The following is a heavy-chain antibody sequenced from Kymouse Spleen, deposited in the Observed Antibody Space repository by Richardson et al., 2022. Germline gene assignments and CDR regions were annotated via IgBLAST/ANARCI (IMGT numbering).Heavy chain of an antibody. Sequence: QVQLQESGPGLVKPSQTLSLTCTVSGGSISSGGYYWSWIRQHPGKGLEWIGYIYYSGSTYYNPSLKSRVTISVDTSKNQFSLKLSSVTAADTAVYYCARWGSLWFGELWVDYWGQGTLVTVSS. CDR2: IYYSGST. CDR1: GGSISSGGYY. J-gene: IGHJ4*02. CDR3: ARWGSLWFGELWVDY. V-gene: IGHV4-31*03. D-gene: IGHD3-10*01.